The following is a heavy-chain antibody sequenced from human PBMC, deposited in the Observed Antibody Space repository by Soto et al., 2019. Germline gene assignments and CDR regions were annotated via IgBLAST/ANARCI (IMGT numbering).Heavy chain of an antibody. D-gene: IGHD6-13*01. CDR2: ISSRSSYI. J-gene: IGHJ5*02. CDR3: ASLIAAAGLNWFGH. Sequence: EVQLVESGGGLVKPGGSLRLSCAASGFTFSSYSMNWVRQAPGKGLEWVSSISSRSSYIYYADSVKGRFTISRDNTKNSLSLQMNSLRAEDTAVYYCASLIAAAGLNWFGHWGQGALVIVSS. V-gene: IGHV3-21*01. CDR1: GFTFSSYS.